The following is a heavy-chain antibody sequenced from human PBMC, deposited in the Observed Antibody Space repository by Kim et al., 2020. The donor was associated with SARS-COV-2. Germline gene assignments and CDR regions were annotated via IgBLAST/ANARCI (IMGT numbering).Heavy chain of an antibody. D-gene: IGHD3-16*02. J-gene: IGHJ6*02. CDR1: GFTFSDYY. CDR3: ARVGYDYVWGSDRGYYYYYGMDV. Sequence: GGSLRLSCAASGFTFSDYYMSWIRQAPGKGLEWVSYISSSSSYTNYADSVKGRFTISRDNAKNSLYLQMNSLRAEDTAVYYCARVGYDYVWGSDRGYYYYYGMDVWGQGTTVTVSS. V-gene: IGHV3-11*05. CDR2: ISSSSSYT.